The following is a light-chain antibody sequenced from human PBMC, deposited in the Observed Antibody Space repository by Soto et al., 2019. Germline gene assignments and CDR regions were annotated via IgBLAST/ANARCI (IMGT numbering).Light chain of an antibody. CDR1: SSDIGTYDH. CDR3: ISYTVSRSYV. J-gene: IGLJ1*01. V-gene: IGLV2-14*01. Sequence: QSALTQPASVSGSPGQSITISCSGTSSDIGTYDHVAWFQQFPGKTPKLMIYSVSNRPSGVSYRFSGSKSGNTASLTISGLQAEDEDDYYCISYTVSRSYVFGTGTKLTVL. CDR2: SVS.